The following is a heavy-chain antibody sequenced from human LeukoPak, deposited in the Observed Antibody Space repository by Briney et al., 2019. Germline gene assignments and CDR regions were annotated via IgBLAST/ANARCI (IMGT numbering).Heavy chain of an antibody. V-gene: IGHV4-39*07. Sequence: PSETLSLTCTVSGGYIITSGHYWGWIRQPPGKGLEWIGSVYYTGVTSTNPFFRSRMSISVDTSKNQFFLNLTSVTAADAAVYYCARERSSSGGHNWFDPWGQGTLVTVSS. CDR2: VYYTGVT. J-gene: IGHJ5*02. D-gene: IGHD4-23*01. CDR3: ARERSSSGGHNWFDP. CDR1: GGYIITSGHY.